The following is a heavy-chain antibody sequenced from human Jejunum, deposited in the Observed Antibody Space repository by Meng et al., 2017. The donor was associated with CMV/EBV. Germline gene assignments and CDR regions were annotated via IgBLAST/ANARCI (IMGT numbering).Heavy chain of an antibody. V-gene: IGHV1-8*01. Sequence: SGDTFTSYDINWVRQATGQGLEWMGWMNPIRGNTQYAQKYQGRVSMTRDTSTSTAYLELSGLTPEDTAVYYCSRGLRIVGTALAFWGQGTLVTVSS. J-gene: IGHJ4*02. CDR2: MNPIRGNT. D-gene: IGHD1-7*01. CDR1: GDTFTSYD. CDR3: SRGLRIVGTALAF.